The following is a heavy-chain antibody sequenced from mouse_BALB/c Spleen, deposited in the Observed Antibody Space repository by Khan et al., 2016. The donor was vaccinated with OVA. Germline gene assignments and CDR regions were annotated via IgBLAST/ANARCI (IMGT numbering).Heavy chain of an antibody. CDR2: ISSGDTYT. Sequence: EVELVESGGGLVKPGGSLKLSCAASGFTFSSYTLSWVRQTPEKRLEWVATISSGDTYTYYPDSVKGRFTISRDNAKNTLYPQMSSLKSEDTAMYYCTRDGNYAHWFFDVWGAGTTVTVAA. V-gene: IGHV5-6-4*01. D-gene: IGHD2-1*01. CDR1: GFTFSSYT. J-gene: IGHJ1*01. CDR3: TRDGNYAHWFFDV.